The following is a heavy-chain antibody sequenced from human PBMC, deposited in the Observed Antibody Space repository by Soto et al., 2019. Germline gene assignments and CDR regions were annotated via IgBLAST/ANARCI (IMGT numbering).Heavy chain of an antibody. CDR2: ISGSGGST. CDR1: GFAFSSYA. J-gene: IGHJ6*02. V-gene: IGHV3-23*01. Sequence: VGSLRLSCAASGFAFSSYAMSWVRQAPGKGLEWVSAISGSGGSTYYADSAKGRFTISRDNSKNTLYLQMNSLRAEDTAVYYCARKDRGYSYGRYYYYGMDVWGQGTTVTVSS. CDR3: ARKDRGYSYGRYYYYGMDV. D-gene: IGHD5-18*01.